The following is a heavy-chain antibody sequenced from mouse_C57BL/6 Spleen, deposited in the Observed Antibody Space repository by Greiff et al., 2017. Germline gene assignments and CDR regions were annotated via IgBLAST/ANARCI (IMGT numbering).Heavy chain of an antibody. V-gene: IGHV1-61*01. CDR1: GYTFTSYW. J-gene: IGHJ4*01. CDR2: IYPSDSET. CDR3: ARHYDYDEAMDD. Sequence: QVQLQQPGAELVRPGSSVKLSCKASGYTFTSYWMDWVKQRPGQGLEWIGNIYPSDSETHYNEKFKDKATLTVDKSSSTAYMQRSSLTSEDSAVYYGARHYDYDEAMDDWGQGTSVTVSS. D-gene: IGHD2-4*01.